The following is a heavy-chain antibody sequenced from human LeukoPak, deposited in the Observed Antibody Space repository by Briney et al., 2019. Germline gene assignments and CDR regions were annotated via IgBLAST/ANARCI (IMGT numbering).Heavy chain of an antibody. V-gene: IGHV4-34*01. CDR2: INHSGST. CDR1: GGSFSGYY. CDR3: ARGPRCSGGSCYSYYYYGMDV. J-gene: IGHJ6*02. D-gene: IGHD2-15*01. Sequence: SETLSLTCAVYGGSFSGYYWSWIRQPPGKGLEWIGEINHSGSTNYNPSLKSRVTISVDTSKNQFSLKLSSVTAADTAVYYCARGPRCSGGSCYSYYYYGMDVWGQGTTVTVSS.